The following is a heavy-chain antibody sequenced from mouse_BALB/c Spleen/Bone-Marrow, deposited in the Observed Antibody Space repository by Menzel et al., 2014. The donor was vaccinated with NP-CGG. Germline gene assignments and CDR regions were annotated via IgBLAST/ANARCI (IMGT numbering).Heavy chain of an antibody. CDR3: ARKGYGNYHYYAMDY. Sequence: VQLQQSGAELAKPGASVKMSCKASGYTFTSYWMYWIKQRPGQGLEWIGYINPSTGYTEYNQKFKDKATLTADKSSNTAHMRLSSLTSEDSVVYYCARKGYGNYHYYAMDYWGQGTSVTVSS. J-gene: IGHJ4*01. D-gene: IGHD2-1*01. CDR1: GYTFTSYW. V-gene: IGHV1-7*01. CDR2: INPSTGYT.